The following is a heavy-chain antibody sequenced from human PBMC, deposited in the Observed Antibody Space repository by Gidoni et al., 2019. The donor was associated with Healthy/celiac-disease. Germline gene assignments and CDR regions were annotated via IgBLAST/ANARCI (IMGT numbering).Heavy chain of an antibody. J-gene: IGHJ5*02. CDR3: ARVRYCSSTSCYSRGGFDP. Sequence: EVQLVESGVGLVQPGGSLRLSCAASGFTFSSYWMSWVRQAPGKGLEWVANIKQDGSEKYYVDSVKGRFTISRDNAKNSLYLQMNSLRAEDTAVYYCARVRYCSSTSCYSRGGFDPWGQGTLVTVSS. CDR1: GFTFSSYW. CDR2: IKQDGSEK. D-gene: IGHD2-2*01. V-gene: IGHV3-7*05.